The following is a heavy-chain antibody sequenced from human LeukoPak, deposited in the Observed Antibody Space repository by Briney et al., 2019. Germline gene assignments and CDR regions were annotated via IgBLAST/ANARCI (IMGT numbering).Heavy chain of an antibody. CDR2: ISHAGNT. CDR1: GGSISSSNW. D-gene: IGHD1-1*01. Sequence: PSETLSLTCAVSGGSISSSNWWSWVRQPPGEGLEWIGEISHAGNTNYNPSLESRVTISVDKSKNQFSLKLNSVAAADTAVYFCARVTGTTPFDYWGQGTLVTVSS. J-gene: IGHJ4*02. V-gene: IGHV4-4*02. CDR3: ARVTGTTPFDY.